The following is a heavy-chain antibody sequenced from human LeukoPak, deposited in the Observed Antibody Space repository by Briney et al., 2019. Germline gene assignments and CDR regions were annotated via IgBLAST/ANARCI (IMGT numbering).Heavy chain of an antibody. J-gene: IGHJ4*02. CDR2: ISYDGTEK. Sequence: PGRSLRLSCRVSGITFSSYGMHWVRQAPGKGLEGVALISYDGTEKNYLDSVMGRFTISRDNSRNTLYLQMNSLRFDDTAVYYCAKGYDSGLYKLYFFDSWGQGALVTVSS. CDR3: AKGYDSGLYKLYFFDS. CDR1: GITFSSYG. D-gene: IGHD6-19*01. V-gene: IGHV3-30*18.